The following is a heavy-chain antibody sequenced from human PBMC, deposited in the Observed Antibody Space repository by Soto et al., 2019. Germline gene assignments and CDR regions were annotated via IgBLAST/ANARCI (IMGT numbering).Heavy chain of an antibody. CDR1: GGSISSSSYH. CDR3: ARRRIAAAGTTPYYYGMDV. Sequence: SETLSLTCTVSGGSISSSSYHWGWIRQPPGKGLEWIGSIYYSGSTYYNPSLKSRVTISVDTSKNQFSLKLSSVTAADTAVYYCARRRIAAAGTTPYYYGMDVWAKGPRSPSP. J-gene: IGHJ6*02. CDR2: IYYSGST. D-gene: IGHD6-13*01. V-gene: IGHV4-39*01.